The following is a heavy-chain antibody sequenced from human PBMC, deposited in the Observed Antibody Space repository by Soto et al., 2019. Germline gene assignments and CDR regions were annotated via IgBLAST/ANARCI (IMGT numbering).Heavy chain of an antibody. CDR2: INPNSGGT. Sequence: QVQLVQSGAEVKKPGASVKVSCKASGYTFTGYYMHWVRQAPGQGLEWMGWINPNSGGTNYAQKFQGRVTMTRDTSISTAYMELSRVRSDDTAVYYCAREPMPVIVGATPFDYWGQGTLVTVSS. D-gene: IGHD1-26*01. CDR1: GYTFTGYY. V-gene: IGHV1-2*02. CDR3: AREPMPVIVGATPFDY. J-gene: IGHJ4*02.